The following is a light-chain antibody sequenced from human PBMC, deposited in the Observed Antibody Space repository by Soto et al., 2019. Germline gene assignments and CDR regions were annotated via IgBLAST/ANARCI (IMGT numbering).Light chain of an antibody. CDR2: AAS. J-gene: IGKJ1*01. V-gene: IGKV1D-12*01. Sequence: DIQMTQSPSSVSASVGDRVTITCRASQAISTCLAWYQQKPGKAPKLLIYAASNLQTGVPSRFSGSGSGTDFTLPISSLQPEDFATYYCHQANSFPRTFGQGTKVEIK. CDR3: HQANSFPRT. CDR1: QAISTC.